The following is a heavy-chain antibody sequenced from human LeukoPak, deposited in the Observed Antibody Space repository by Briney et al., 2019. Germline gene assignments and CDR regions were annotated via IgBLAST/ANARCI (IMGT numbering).Heavy chain of an antibody. CDR1: GFTFSSYA. V-gene: IGHV3-23*01. D-gene: IGHD4-17*01. J-gene: IGHJ4*02. CDR2: ISGSGGST. CDR3: APRTPRNYGAFDY. Sequence: GGSLRLSCAASGFTFSSYAMSWVRQAPGKGLEWVSAISGSGGSTYYADSVKGRFTISRDNSKNTLYLQMNSLRAEDTAVYCCAPRTPRNYGAFDYWGQGTLVTVSS.